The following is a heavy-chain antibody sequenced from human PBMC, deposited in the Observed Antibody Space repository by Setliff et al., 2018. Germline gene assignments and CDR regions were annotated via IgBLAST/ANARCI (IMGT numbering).Heavy chain of an antibody. J-gene: IGHJ4*02. D-gene: IGHD1-26*01. Sequence: KTSETLSLTCAVSGGPTIGYYWTWIRQAPGKGLEWIGYIHPWGGSSESTNYSPSLKSRITISLDKSKSQFSLKLTSVTVADTAVYYCARGLQSGTYWGTRPLGLDYWGQGSLVTVSS. CDR1: GGPTIGYY. CDR2: IHPWGGSSEST. V-gene: IGHV4-59*08. CDR3: ARGLQSGTYWGTRPLGLDY.